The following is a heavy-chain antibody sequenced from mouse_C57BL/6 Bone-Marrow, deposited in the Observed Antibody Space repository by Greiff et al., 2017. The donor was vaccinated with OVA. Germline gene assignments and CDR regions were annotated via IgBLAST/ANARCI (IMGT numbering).Heavy chain of an antibody. Sequence: VQLQQSGAELVRPGTSVKVSCKASGYAFTNYLIEWVKQRPGQGLEWIGVINPGSGGTNYNEKFKGKATLTADKSSSTAYMQLSSLTSEDSAVYFCARTYYSVMDYWGQGTSVTVSS. J-gene: IGHJ4*01. V-gene: IGHV1-54*01. CDR2: INPGSGGT. CDR3: ARTYYSVMDY. CDR1: GYAFTNYL. D-gene: IGHD2-12*01.